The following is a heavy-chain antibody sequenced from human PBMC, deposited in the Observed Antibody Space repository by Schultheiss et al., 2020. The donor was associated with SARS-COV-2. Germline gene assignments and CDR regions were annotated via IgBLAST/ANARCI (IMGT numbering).Heavy chain of an antibody. D-gene: IGHD5-12*01. V-gene: IGHV4-59*08. Sequence: SETLSLTCAVYGGSFSGYYWSWIRQPPGKGLEWIGYIYYSGSTYYNPSLKSRVTISVDTSKNQFSLKLSSVTAADTAVYYCARLGYSGYDQSHSWGQGTLVTVSS. CDR3: ARLGYSGYDQSHS. CDR2: IYYSGST. CDR1: GGSFSGYY. J-gene: IGHJ4*02.